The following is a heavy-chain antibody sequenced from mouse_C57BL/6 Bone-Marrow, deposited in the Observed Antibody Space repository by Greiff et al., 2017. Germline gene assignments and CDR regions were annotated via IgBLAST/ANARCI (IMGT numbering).Heavy chain of an antibody. Sequence: QLQQSGPELVKPGASVKISCKASGYSFTDYNMNWVKQSNGKSLEWIGVINPNYGTTSYNQKFKGKATLTVDQSSSTAYMQLNSLTSEDSAVYYCARRGLKTTVVATPAWFAYWGQGTLVTVSA. CDR3: ARRGLKTTVVATPAWFAY. V-gene: IGHV1-39*01. CDR1: GYSFTDYN. D-gene: IGHD1-1*01. J-gene: IGHJ3*01. CDR2: INPNYGTT.